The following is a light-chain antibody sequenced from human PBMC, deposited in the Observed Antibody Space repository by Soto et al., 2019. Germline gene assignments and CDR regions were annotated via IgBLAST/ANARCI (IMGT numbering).Light chain of an antibody. CDR1: SSHIGSSNL. J-gene: IGLJ1*01. Sequence: QSVLTQPVSVSGSPGQSITISCTASSSHIGSSNLVSWYQHHSGKAPKLIIYEGNKRPSGVSNRFSGSKSGKTASLTISGLQAEDEGTYYCCSYAGSSPLYVFGTGTKVTVL. V-gene: IGLV2-23*01. CDR3: CSYAGSSPLYV. CDR2: EGN.